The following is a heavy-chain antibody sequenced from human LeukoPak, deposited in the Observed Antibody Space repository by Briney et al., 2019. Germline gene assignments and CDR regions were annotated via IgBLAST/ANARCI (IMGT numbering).Heavy chain of an antibody. J-gene: IGHJ6*04. CDR3: GRVRIEVGGPSYYYYYGMDV. CDR1: GGSISSSNW. Sequence: SETLSLTCAVSGGSISSSNWWSWVRQPPGKGLEWIGEIYHSGSTNYNSSLKSRVTISVDKSKNQFSLKLSSVTAADTAVYYCGRVRIEVGGPSYYYYYGMDVWGKGTTVTVSS. V-gene: IGHV4-4*02. CDR2: IYHSGST. D-gene: IGHD6-19*01.